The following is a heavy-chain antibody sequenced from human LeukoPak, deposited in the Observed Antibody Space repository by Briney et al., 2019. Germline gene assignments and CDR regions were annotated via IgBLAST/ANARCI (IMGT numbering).Heavy chain of an antibody. V-gene: IGHV3-7*01. J-gene: IGHJ3*01. CDR1: GFTSTTAW. D-gene: IGHD6-13*01. CDR2: IRQDGSDK. CDR3: VVYKYILSWSAFDF. Sequence: GGSLTLSCAISGFTSTTAWMTWVHQAPGKGLEWVADIRQDGSDKYYVDSVKGRFIISRDNAKKSVSLHMNNLRVEDTAVYYCVVYKYILSWSAFDFWGRGTMVTVSS.